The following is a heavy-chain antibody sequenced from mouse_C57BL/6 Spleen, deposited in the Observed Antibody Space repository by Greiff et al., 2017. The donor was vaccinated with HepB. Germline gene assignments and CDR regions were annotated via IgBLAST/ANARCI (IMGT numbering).Heavy chain of an antibody. V-gene: IGHV1-59*01. CDR1: GYTFTSYW. CDR3: ARRGGLRSSMDY. CDR2: IDPSDSYT. J-gene: IGHJ4*01. D-gene: IGHD1-1*01. Sequence: VQLQQPGAELVRPGTSVKLSCKASGYTFTSYWMHWVKQRPGQGLEWIGVIDPSDSYTNYNQKFKGKATLTVDTSSSTAYMQLSSLTSEDSAVYYCARRGGLRSSMDYWGQGTSVTVSS.